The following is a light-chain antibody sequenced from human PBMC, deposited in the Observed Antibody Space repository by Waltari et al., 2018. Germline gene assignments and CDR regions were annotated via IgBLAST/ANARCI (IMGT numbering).Light chain of an antibody. Sequence: ETAMTPSPATLFVPPGARVTLSCRASRRVSSSLAWDQQIPGQPPRLLIHSASTGATGLPARFSGSGSGTDCTLTISSLQSEDFAVYYCQQYYNWPYTFGQGTKVEIK. V-gene: IGKV3-15*01. CDR3: QQYYNWPYT. CDR1: RRVSSS. CDR2: SAS. J-gene: IGKJ2*01.